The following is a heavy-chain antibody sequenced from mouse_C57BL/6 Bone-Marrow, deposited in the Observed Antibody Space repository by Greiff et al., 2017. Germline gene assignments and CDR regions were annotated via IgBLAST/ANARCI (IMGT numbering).Heavy chain of an antibody. Sequence: VQLQQSGAELVRPGASVKLSCKASGYTFTDYYINWVKQRPGQGLEWIARIYPGSGNTYYNEKFKGKATLTAEKSSSTAYMQLSSLTSEGYAVYVCARPGDTTVGYFDYWGQGTTLTVSS. CDR3: ARPGDTTVGYFDY. CDR2: IYPGSGNT. J-gene: IGHJ2*01. V-gene: IGHV1-76*01. CDR1: GYTFTDYY. D-gene: IGHD1-1*01.